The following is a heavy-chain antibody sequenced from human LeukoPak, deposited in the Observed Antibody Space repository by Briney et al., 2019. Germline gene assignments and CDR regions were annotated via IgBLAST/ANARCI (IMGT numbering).Heavy chain of an antibody. CDR3: AKGGQNYDFWRFDY. J-gene: IGHJ4*02. CDR2: ISGSGAST. D-gene: IGHD3-3*01. V-gene: IGHV3-23*01. Sequence: GGSLRLSCEASGFTFSTYSMNWVRQAPGKGLEWVSSISGSGASTYYADSVKGRFSISRDNSKNTLDLQMTGLRAEDTALYYCAKGGQNYDFWRFDYWGQGTLVTVSS. CDR1: GFTFSTYS.